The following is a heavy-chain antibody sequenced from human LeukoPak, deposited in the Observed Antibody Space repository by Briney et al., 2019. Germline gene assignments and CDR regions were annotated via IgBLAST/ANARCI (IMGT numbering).Heavy chain of an antibody. Sequence: KPGGSLRLSCAASGFTFSNALMTWVRQSPGKGLEWVGRIKRKTDGGTTDYAAPVKGRFTISRDDSKNTLYLQMNSLKTEDTAVYYCTTEGSSWDHYYYYGMDVWGQGTTVTVSS. V-gene: IGHV3-15*01. J-gene: IGHJ6*02. CDR3: TTEGSSWDHYYYYGMDV. CDR1: GFTFSNAL. D-gene: IGHD6-13*01. CDR2: IKRKTDGGTT.